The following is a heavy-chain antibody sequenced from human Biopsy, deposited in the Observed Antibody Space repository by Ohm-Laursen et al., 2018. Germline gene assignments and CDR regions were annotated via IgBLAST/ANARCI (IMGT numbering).Heavy chain of an antibody. CDR3: AREGAFGDTDAYYGLDV. V-gene: IGHV1-46*01. CDR2: INPGGNST. CDR1: GGTFSNSA. J-gene: IGHJ6*02. D-gene: IGHD3-16*01. Sequence: SSVKVSCKVSGGTFSNSAISWVRQAPGQGLEWMGIINPGGNSTAYTQNFQGRVTMTWDTSTTTVYMELTNLRSEDTAVYYCAREGAFGDTDAYYGLDVWGLGTTVTVSS.